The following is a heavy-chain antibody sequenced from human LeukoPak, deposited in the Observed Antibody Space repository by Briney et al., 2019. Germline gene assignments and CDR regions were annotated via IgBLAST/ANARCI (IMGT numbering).Heavy chain of an antibody. J-gene: IGHJ5*02. CDR3: ARQWLVPGWFDP. Sequence: GGSLRLSCAASGFTFSSYAMSWVRQAPGKGLEWVSAISGSGISTYYADSVKGRFTISRDSSKNTLYLQMNSLRAEDTAVYYCARQWLVPGWFDPWGQGTLVTVSS. V-gene: IGHV3-23*01. D-gene: IGHD6-19*01. CDR1: GFTFSSYA. CDR2: ISGSGIST.